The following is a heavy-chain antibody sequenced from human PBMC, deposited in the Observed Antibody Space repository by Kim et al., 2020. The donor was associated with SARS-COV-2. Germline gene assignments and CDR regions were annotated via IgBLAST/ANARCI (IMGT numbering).Heavy chain of an antibody. D-gene: IGHD3-22*01. CDR2: ISGNSGFI. CDR3: ARDHDNSGLEDY. Sequence: GGSLRLSCVASGFTFSSYSMNWVRQAPGKGLEWVSSISGNSGFIYYADSVKGRFTISRDNAKNSLYLQMNSLRAEDTALYYCARDHDNSGLEDYWGQGTLVTVSS. J-gene: IGHJ4*02. CDR1: GFTFSSYS. V-gene: IGHV3-21*01.